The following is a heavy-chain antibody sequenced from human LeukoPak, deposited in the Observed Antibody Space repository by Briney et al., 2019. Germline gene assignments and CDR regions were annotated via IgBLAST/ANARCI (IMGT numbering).Heavy chain of an antibody. CDR2: INSDGRST. CDR3: TRVFVGDEYSSSGY. V-gene: IGHV3-74*01. J-gene: IGHJ4*02. CDR1: GFTFSRYY. Sequence: GGSLRLSCAASGFTFSRYYMHWVRQAPGKGLVWVSRINSDGRSTTYADSVRGRFTVSRDNAKNTLYLQMNSPKVEDTAMYYCTRVFVGDEYSSSGYWGQGTLVTVSS. D-gene: IGHD6-13*01.